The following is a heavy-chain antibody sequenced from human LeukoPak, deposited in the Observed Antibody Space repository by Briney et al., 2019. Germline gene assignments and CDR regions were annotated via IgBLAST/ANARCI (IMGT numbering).Heavy chain of an antibody. CDR3: ASVRRGFGESSKYYAYYYMGV. CDR1: GGSLSGYY. V-gene: IGHV4-34*01. Sequence: PSETLSLTCAVYGGSLSGYYWSWIRQPPGKGLEWIGEINHSGSTNYNPSLKSRVTISLDTSKNQFSLKLSSVTAADTAVYYCASVRRGFGESSKYYAYYYMGVWGKGTTVTISS. J-gene: IGHJ6*03. D-gene: IGHD3-10*01. CDR2: INHSGST.